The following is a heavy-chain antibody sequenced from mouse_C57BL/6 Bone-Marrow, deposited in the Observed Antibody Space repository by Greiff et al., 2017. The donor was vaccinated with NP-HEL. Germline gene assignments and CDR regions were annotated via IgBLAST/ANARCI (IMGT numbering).Heavy chain of an antibody. J-gene: IGHJ3*01. Sequence: QVQLKQSGAELARPGASVKLSCKASGYTFTSYGISWVKQRTGQGLEWIGEIYPRSGNTYYNEKFKGKATLTADKSSSTAYMELRSLTSEDSAVYFCARGGVYYGNFWGQGTLVTVSA. V-gene: IGHV1-81*01. D-gene: IGHD2-1*01. CDR1: GYTFTSYG. CDR3: ARGGVYYGNF. CDR2: IYPRSGNT.